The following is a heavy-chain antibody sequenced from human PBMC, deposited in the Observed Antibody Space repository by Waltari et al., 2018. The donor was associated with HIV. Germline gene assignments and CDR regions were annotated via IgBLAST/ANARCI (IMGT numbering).Heavy chain of an antibody. CDR2: TWYDGSKK. D-gene: IGHD3-16*01. Sequence: QVQLVESGGGVVQPGRSLRLSCTASGFRFTSYAMHWVRQAPGKGMEWVAFTWYDGSKKYYADSVKGRFSISRDNSKDTLYLEMNSLRVEDTAKYYCASDPHSSWGKLDHWGQGTVVTVSS. CDR1: GFRFTSYA. J-gene: IGHJ4*02. V-gene: IGHV3-33*01. CDR3: ASDPHSSWGKLDH.